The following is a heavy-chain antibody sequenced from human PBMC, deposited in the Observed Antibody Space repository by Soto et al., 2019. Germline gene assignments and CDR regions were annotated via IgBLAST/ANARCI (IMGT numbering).Heavy chain of an antibody. CDR2: ISSSSSYI. Sequence: GGSLRLSCAASGFTFSSYSMNWVRQAPGKGLEWVSSISSSSSYIYYADSVKGRFTISRDNAKNSLYLQMNSLRAEDTAVYYCARVVAAHYYYYGMDVWGQGTTVTVSS. J-gene: IGHJ6*02. CDR3: ARVVAAHYYYYGMDV. CDR1: GFTFSSYS. D-gene: IGHD6-13*01. V-gene: IGHV3-21*01.